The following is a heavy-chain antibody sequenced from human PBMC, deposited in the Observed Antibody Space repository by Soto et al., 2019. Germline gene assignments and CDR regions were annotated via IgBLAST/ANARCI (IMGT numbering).Heavy chain of an antibody. CDR1: GVSISTYY. CDR3: AASGCSGGSCYLYYYGMDV. Sequence: SETLSLTCTVSGVSISTYYWSWIRLPPGKGLEWIGYIYYSGSTNYNPSLKSRVTISVDTSKNQFSLKLSSVTAADTAVYYCAASGCSGGSCYLYYYGMDVWGQGTTVTVSS. J-gene: IGHJ6*02. V-gene: IGHV4-59*01. D-gene: IGHD2-15*01. CDR2: IYYSGST.